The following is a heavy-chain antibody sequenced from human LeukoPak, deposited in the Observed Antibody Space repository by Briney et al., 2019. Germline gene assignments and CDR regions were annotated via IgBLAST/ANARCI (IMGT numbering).Heavy chain of an antibody. Sequence: GGSLRLSCAASGFSFSTYAISWVRQAPGKGLEWVSSISSSGDSTYYADAVKGRFTISRDNSKNTLYLQMNSLRAEDTAVYYCVEDVVVIVAAKPGIWGQGTLVAVSS. D-gene: IGHD2-15*01. CDR2: ISSSGDST. CDR1: GFSFSTYA. J-gene: IGHJ1*01. CDR3: VEDVVVIVAAKPGI. V-gene: IGHV3-23*01.